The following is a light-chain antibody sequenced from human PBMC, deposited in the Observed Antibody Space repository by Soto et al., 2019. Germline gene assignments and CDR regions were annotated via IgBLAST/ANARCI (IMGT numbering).Light chain of an antibody. CDR2: RSF. J-gene: IGKJ4*01. Sequence: DIQMTQSPSTLSASVGDIVTITCSASQSISEWLAWHQVKPGRAPKVLIYRSFSLERWVPSRFSGSGSGTEFTLTISSLQPDDFASYYCQQYQSYPLTFGGGTKVEIK. CDR1: QSISEW. CDR3: QQYQSYPLT. V-gene: IGKV1-5*03.